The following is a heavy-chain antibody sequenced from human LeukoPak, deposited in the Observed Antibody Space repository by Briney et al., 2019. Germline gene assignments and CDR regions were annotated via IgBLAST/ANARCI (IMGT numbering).Heavy chain of an antibody. D-gene: IGHD5-12*01. V-gene: IGHV3-15*01. J-gene: IGHJ4*02. CDR3: TTNGYDLDY. CDR1: GFPFSNAW. Sequence: GGFLRLSCAASGFPFSNAWMSWVRPAPGEGLEWVGRIKSKTDGGTTDYAAPVKGRFTISRNDSKNTLYLQMNSLKTEDTAVYYCTTNGYDLDYWGQGTLVTVSS. CDR2: IKSKTDGGTT.